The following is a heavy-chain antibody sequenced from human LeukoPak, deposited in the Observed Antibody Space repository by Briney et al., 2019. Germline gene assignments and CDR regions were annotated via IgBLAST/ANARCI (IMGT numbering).Heavy chain of an antibody. Sequence: SQTLSLTCAISGDSVSSNSAAWNWIRQSSSRGLEWLGRTYYRSKWYNDYAVSVKSRITINPDTSKNQFSLQLNSVTPEDTAVYYCARDSPIAGTTSSEQTRYFDLWGRGTPVTVSS. CDR3: ARDSPIAGTTSSEQTRYFDL. V-gene: IGHV6-1*01. CDR1: GDSVSSNSAA. D-gene: IGHD1-26*01. J-gene: IGHJ2*01. CDR2: TYYRSKWYN.